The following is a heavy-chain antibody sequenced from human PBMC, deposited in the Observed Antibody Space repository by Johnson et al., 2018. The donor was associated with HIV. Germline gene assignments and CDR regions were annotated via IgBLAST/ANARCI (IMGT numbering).Heavy chain of an antibody. CDR1: GFTVSSNYW. D-gene: IGHD1-26*01. CDR2: FNNDGHTT. J-gene: IGHJ3*01. Sequence: VQLVESGGGLVKPGGSLRLSCAASGFTVSSNYWMHLVRQAPGKRLVWVSRFNNDGHTTTYADSVKGRFTISRDNAKNSLYLQMSSLRAEDTAVYYCARDWGGYDAFDVWGQGTMVTVSS. V-gene: IGHV3-74*01. CDR3: ARDWGGYDAFDV.